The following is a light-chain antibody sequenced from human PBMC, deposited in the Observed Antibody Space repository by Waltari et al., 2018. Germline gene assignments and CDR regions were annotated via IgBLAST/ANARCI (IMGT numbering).Light chain of an antibody. J-gene: IGLJ2*01. CDR3: HSYDTSLSGVL. CDR1: RSNIGAGYA. CDR2: ANN. Sequence: QSVLTQPPSVSGAPGQRVTISCTGSRSNIGAGYAVPWYQQIPGTAPKLLIYANNNRPSGVPDRFSGSKSGTSASLAITGLQAEDEADYYCHSYDTSLSGVLFGGGTKVTVL. V-gene: IGLV1-40*01.